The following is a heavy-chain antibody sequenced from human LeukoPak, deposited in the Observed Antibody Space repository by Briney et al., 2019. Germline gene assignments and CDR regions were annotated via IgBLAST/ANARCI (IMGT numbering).Heavy chain of an antibody. V-gene: IGHV3-7*03. Sequence: GGSLRLSCAASGFMFSSNWMSWVRLAPGKGLEWVANIKQDGSEIYYVDSVKGRFTISRDNAMNSLYLQMNSLRAEDTAVYYCVRDKLTGASRLDYWGQGTLLTASS. CDR2: IKQDGSEI. D-gene: IGHD7-27*01. CDR1: GFMFSSNW. J-gene: IGHJ4*02. CDR3: VRDKLTGASRLDY.